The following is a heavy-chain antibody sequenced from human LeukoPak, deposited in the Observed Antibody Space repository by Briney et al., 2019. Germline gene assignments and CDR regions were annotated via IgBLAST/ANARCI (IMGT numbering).Heavy chain of an antibody. D-gene: IGHD6-13*01. Sequence: SVKVSCKASGGTFSSYAISWVRQAPGQGLEWMGGIIPIFGTANYAQKFQGRVTITADESTSTAYMELSSLRSEDTAVYYCARDKRLYSSSWYEAWFDPWGQGTLVTVSS. J-gene: IGHJ5*02. V-gene: IGHV1-69*13. CDR3: ARDKRLYSSSWYEAWFDP. CDR1: GGTFSSYA. CDR2: IIPIFGTA.